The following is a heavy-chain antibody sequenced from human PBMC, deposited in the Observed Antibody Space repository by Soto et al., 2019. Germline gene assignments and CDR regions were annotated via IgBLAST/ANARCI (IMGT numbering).Heavy chain of an antibody. V-gene: IGHV3-21*02. J-gene: IGHJ4*02. CDR3: ARELSTIIRAYN. CDR2: ISPYDHSF. Sequence: EVQLVESGGGLVKPGGSLRLSCAASGFTFTSHKIYWFRQAPGKGLEWVSSISPYDHSFYYADSVKGRFTVSKDNAKRSVFLQMDSLRDEDTAIYYCARELSTIIRAYNWGQGTLVTVSS. D-gene: IGHD3-10*01. CDR1: GFTFTSHK.